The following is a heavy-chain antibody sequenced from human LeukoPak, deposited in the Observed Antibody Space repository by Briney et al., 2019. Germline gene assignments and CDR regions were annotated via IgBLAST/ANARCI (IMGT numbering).Heavy chain of an antibody. CDR1: GGSISSGDYY. D-gene: IGHD4-17*01. CDR2: IYYSGST. Sequence: PSQTLSLTCSVSGGSISSGDYYWSWIRQPPGKGLEWIGYIYYSGSTYYNPSLKSRVTISVDTSENQFSLKLSSVTAADTAVYYCARELTTNAFDIWGQGTMVTVSS. V-gene: IGHV4-30-4*08. CDR3: ARELTTNAFDI. J-gene: IGHJ3*02.